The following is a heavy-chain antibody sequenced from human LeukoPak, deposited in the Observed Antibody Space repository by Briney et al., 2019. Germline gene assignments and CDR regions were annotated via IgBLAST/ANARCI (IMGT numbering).Heavy chain of an antibody. CDR2: ISWNSGSI. CDR3: RGVRGGTEADY. CDR1: GFTFDDYA. Sequence: PGRSLRLSCAASGFTFDDYAMHWVRQAPGKGLEWVSGISWNSGSIGYADSVKGRFTISRDNAKNSLYLQMNSLRAEDTAVYFCRGVRGGTEADYWGQGTLVTVSS. J-gene: IGHJ4*02. V-gene: IGHV3-9*01. D-gene: IGHD3-10*01.